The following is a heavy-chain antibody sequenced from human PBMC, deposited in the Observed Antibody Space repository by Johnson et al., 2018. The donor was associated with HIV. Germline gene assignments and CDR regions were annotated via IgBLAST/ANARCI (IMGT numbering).Heavy chain of an antibody. D-gene: IGHD3-10*01. CDR3: ARDTSGEGRAFDI. CDR1: GFTFDDYA. V-gene: IGHV3-9*01. CDR2: ISWNSGSI. J-gene: IGHJ3*02. Sequence: EVQLVESGGGLVQPGRSLRLSCAASGFTFDDYAMHWVRQAPGKGLEWVSGISWNSGSIGYADSVKGRFTISRDNAKNSLDLQMNSLRAEDTAVYYCARDTSGEGRAFDIWGQGTMVTVSS.